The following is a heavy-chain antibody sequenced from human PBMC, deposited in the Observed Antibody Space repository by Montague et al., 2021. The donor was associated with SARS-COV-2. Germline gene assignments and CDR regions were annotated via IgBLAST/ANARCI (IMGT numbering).Heavy chain of an antibody. V-gene: IGHV4-59*01. CDR3: SRESDSYPSGTQYFDL. CDR2: VYYSGST. J-gene: IGHJ2*01. Sequence: SETLSLTCTVSGGSISSEYWCWIRQLPPKAQSRNGFVYYSGSTNYSSSLTIRVTVSVDTSKNQFSLRLTSVTDADTAVNFCSRESDSYPSGTQYFDLWGRGTLVTVYS. CDR1: GGSISSEY. D-gene: IGHD5-18*01.